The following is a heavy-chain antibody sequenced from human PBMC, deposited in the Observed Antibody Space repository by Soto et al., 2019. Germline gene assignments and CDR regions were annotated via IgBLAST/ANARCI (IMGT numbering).Heavy chain of an antibody. J-gene: IGHJ6*02. CDR1: GFTFSSYA. Sequence: GGSLRLSCSASGFTFSSYAMHWVRQAPGKGLEYVSAISSNGGSTYYADSVKGRFTISRDNSKNTLYLQMSSLRAEDTAVYYCVKDPDSTAWYYDFWSGYYTNGMDVWGQGTTVTVSS. V-gene: IGHV3-64D*06. CDR3: VKDPDSTAWYYDFWSGYYTNGMDV. CDR2: ISSNGGST. D-gene: IGHD3-3*01.